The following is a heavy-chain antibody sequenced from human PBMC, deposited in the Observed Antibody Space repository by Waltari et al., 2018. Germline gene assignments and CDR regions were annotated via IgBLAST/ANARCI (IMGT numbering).Heavy chain of an antibody. CDR3: ARVEGAAGLDI. V-gene: IGHV1-3*01. CDR2: IHAGNGNT. Sequence: QVQLVQSGAEVKKPGASVKVSCKASGYPFTSYAMHWVRQAPGQRLEWMGWIHAGNGNTKYSQKFQGRVTITRDTSASTAYMELSSLRSEDTAVYYCARVEGAAGLDIWGQGTMVTVSS. J-gene: IGHJ3*02. CDR1: GYPFTSYA. D-gene: IGHD3-16*01.